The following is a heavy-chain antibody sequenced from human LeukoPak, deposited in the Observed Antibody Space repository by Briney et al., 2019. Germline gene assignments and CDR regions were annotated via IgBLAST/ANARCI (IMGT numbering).Heavy chain of an antibody. J-gene: IGHJ4*02. Sequence: GGSLRLSCAASGFTFSSYGMHWVRQAPGKGLEWVAFIRYDGSNKYYADSVKGRFTISRNNSKNTLYLQMNSLRAEDTAVYYCAKNSYYYGSGSLSPFDYWGQGTLVTVSS. V-gene: IGHV3-30*02. CDR2: IRYDGSNK. CDR3: AKNSYYYGSGSLSPFDY. CDR1: GFTFSSYG. D-gene: IGHD3-10*01.